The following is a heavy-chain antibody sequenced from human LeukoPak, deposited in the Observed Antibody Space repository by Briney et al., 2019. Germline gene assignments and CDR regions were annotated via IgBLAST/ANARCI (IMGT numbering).Heavy chain of an antibody. Sequence: SETLSLTCTVSGYSISSGYYWGWIRQPPGKGLEWIGSIYHSGSTDYNPSLKSRVTISVDTSKNQFSLKLSSVTAADTAVYYCARASRYCSSTSCYADYWGQGTLVTVSS. CDR2: IYHSGST. V-gene: IGHV4-38-2*02. J-gene: IGHJ4*02. CDR1: GYSISSGYY. D-gene: IGHD2-2*01. CDR3: ARASRYCSSTSCYADY.